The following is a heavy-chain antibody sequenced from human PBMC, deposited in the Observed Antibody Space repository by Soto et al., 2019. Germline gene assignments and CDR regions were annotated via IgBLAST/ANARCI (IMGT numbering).Heavy chain of an antibody. CDR2: IYYSGGT. CDR3: ARRPNYDFWSGYYIGWFDP. V-gene: IGHV4-39*01. D-gene: IGHD3-3*01. CDR1: GGSISSSSYY. Sequence: SETLSLTCTVSGGSISSSSYYWGWIRQPPGKGLEWIGSIYYSGGTYYNPSLKSRVTISVDTSKNQFSLKLSSVTAADTAVYYCARRPNYDFWSGYYIGWFDPWGQGTLVTVSS. J-gene: IGHJ5*02.